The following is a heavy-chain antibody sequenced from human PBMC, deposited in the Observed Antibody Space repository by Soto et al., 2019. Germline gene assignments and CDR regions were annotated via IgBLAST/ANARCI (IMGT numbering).Heavy chain of an antibody. CDR3: ASRDPGTSVDY. J-gene: IGHJ4*02. CDR2: IYRTGST. Sequence: PSETLSLTCAVSGGSFTSNNWRTWVRQPPGQGLEWIGEIYRTGSTNYNPSLKSRVTIPLDKSENQFSLKVTSLTAADTAVYYCASRDPGTSVDYWGQGTLVTVSS. V-gene: IGHV4-4*02. D-gene: IGHD1-7*01. CDR1: GGSFTSNNW.